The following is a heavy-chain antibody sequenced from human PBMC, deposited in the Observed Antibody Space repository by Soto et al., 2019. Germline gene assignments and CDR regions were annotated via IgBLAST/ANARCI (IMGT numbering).Heavy chain of an antibody. V-gene: IGHV3-33*01. J-gene: IGHJ4*02. CDR3: ARDRGYSYGLGSDY. CDR1: GFTFSSYG. D-gene: IGHD5-18*01. Sequence: QVQLVESGGGVVQPGRSLRLSCAASGFTFSSYGMHWVRQAPGKGLEWVAVIWYDGSNKYYADSVKGRFTISRDNSKNTLYLQMNSLRAEDTAMYYCARDRGYSYGLGSDYWGQGTLVTVSS. CDR2: IWYDGSNK.